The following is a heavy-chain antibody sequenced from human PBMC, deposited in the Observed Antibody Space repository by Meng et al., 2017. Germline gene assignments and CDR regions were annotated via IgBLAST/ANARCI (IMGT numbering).Heavy chain of an antibody. Sequence: QGEVVQSGAEVKKPGSSGQVSRNASAHTLSSDGFAWVRQAPGQGLEWMGWINAYNGYTDYAQKFLGRVTLTTDTSTNTGYMELRSLTSDDTAVYYRATRGNPYLDCWGQGTLVTVSS. V-gene: IGHV1-18*01. CDR2: INAYNGYT. CDR3: ATRGNPYLDC. J-gene: IGHJ4*02. CDR1: AHTLSSDG.